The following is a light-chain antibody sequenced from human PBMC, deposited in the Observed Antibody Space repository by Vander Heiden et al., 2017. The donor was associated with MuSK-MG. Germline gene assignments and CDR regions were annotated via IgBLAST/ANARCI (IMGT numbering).Light chain of an antibody. CDR2: KSS. CDR1: VLAKKY. Sequence: SYELTQPPPASVSPGQTARTTRTGDVLAKKYARWFQQKPGQAPVLVIYKSSGRPSRIPGRFSGSSSGTTITLTISGAQVEDEADYYCYPAANNNLGWVFGGGTKLTVL. J-gene: IGLJ3*02. V-gene: IGLV3-27*01. CDR3: YPAANNNLGWV.